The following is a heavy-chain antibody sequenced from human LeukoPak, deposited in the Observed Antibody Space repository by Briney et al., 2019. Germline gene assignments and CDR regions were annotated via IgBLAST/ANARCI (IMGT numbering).Heavy chain of an antibody. CDR1: GFTFSTYS. D-gene: IGHD4-23*01. V-gene: IGHV3-48*01. CDR2: ISSSSSTI. Sequence: GGSLRLSCAASGFTFSTYSMNWVRQAPGKGLEWVSYISSSSSTIYYADSVKGRFTISRDNAKNSLYLQLNSLRAEDTAVYYCARESLTLHAFDIWGQGTMVTVSS. J-gene: IGHJ3*02. CDR3: ARESLTLHAFDI.